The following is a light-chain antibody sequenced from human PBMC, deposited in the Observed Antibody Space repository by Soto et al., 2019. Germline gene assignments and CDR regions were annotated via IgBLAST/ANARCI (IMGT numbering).Light chain of an antibody. J-gene: IGKJ3*01. CDR3: QQYGQPPQSD. Sequence: IVLTQSPGTLSLSPGERATLSCRASQSVPSTYLAWYQQRPGQAPRLLIYGVSTRAPRIPERFSGSGSGKGFTLTISRLEPEDFSVYYCQQYGQPPQSDFGTEIKVDIX. CDR2: GVS. CDR1: QSVPSTY. V-gene: IGKV3-20*01.